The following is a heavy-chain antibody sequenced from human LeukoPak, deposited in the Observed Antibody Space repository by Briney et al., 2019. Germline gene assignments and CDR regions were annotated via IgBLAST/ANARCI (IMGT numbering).Heavy chain of an antibody. CDR1: GGSFSSYV. Sequence: GGSLRLSCAASGGSFSSYVRRWVRQAPGKGLEWVAVISYDGSAKYYADSAKGRFTISRDNFKTTLFLQMNSLRAEDTAVYYCAREQGPFTVVTPVLWLFGFDSWGQGTLVTVSS. J-gene: IGHJ4*02. CDR2: ISYDGSAK. D-gene: IGHD4-23*01. V-gene: IGHV3-30*03. CDR3: AREQGPFTVVTPVLWLFGFDS.